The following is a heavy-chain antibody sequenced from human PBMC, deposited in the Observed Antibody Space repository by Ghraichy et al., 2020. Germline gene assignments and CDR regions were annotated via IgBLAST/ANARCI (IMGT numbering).Heavy chain of an antibody. Sequence: GGSLRLSCAASGFSFSSYWMHWVRQAPGKGLVWVSRINNDGSTTNYADSVKGRFTISRDNANNTVYLQMSSLRAEDTAVYYCARETKAGRNFDYWGQGTLVTVSS. D-gene: IGHD6-25*01. CDR1: GFSFSSYW. CDR3: ARETKAGRNFDY. V-gene: IGHV3-74*01. J-gene: IGHJ4*02. CDR2: INNDGSTT.